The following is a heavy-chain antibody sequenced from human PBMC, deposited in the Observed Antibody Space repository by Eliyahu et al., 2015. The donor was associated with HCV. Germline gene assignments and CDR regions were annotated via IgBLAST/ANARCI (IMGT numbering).Heavy chain of an antibody. CDR1: GFXFSSYS. Sequence: EVQLVESGGGLVKPGGSLXLSCAASGFXFSSYSMNWVRQAPGKGLEWVSSISSSSSYIYYADSVKGRFTISRDNAKNSLYLQMNSLRAEDTAVYYCARDRVGPWYFDLWGRGTLVTVSS. V-gene: IGHV3-21*01. CDR3: ARDRVGPWYFDL. D-gene: IGHD3-16*01. CDR2: ISSSSSYI. J-gene: IGHJ2*01.